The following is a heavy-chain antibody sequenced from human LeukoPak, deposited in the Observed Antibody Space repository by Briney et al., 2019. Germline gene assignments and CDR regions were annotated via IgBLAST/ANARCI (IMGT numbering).Heavy chain of an antibody. CDR1: GLTFSSSW. CDR3: ARYSGSFPGWLDP. V-gene: IGHV3-7*01. J-gene: IGHJ5*02. D-gene: IGHD1-26*01. Sequence: GGSLRLSCVASGLTFSSSWMNWIRQAPGKGPEWLANINPAGSQKDYVDSVKGRFTISRDNAKDSVFLQMNNLRAEDTAVYYCARYSGSFPGWLDPWGPETLVTVSS. CDR2: INPAGSQK.